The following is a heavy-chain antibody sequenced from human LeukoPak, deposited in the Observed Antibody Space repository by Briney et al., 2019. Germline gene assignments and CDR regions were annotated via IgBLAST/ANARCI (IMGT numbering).Heavy chain of an antibody. V-gene: IGHV1-46*01. CDR1: GYTFTRYY. CDR2: IDPSGSST. CDR3: ARDHAAAGTGLGF. J-gene: IGHJ4*02. Sequence: ASVTVSCKSSGYTFTRYYMHWVRQAPGPGLEWMGIIDPSGSSTTYAQRFQGRVTMTRDTSTSTVYMELSSLRSEDTAIYYCARDHAAAGTGLGFWGQQTLVTVSS. D-gene: IGHD6-13*01.